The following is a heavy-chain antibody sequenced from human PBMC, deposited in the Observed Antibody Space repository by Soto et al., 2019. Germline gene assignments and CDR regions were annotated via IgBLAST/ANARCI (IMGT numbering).Heavy chain of an antibody. Sequence: GGSLRLSCAASGFTFSSYGMHWVRQAPGKGLEWVAVIWYDGSNKYYADSVKGRFTISRDNSKNTLYLQMNSLRAEDTAVCYCAREETIASIAARGFWFDPWGQGTLVTVSS. CDR2: IWYDGSNK. V-gene: IGHV3-33*01. CDR3: AREETIASIAARGFWFDP. D-gene: IGHD6-6*01. J-gene: IGHJ5*02. CDR1: GFTFSSYG.